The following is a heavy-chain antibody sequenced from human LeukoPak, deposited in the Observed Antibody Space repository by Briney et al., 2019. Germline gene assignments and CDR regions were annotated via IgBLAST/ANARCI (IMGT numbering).Heavy chain of an antibody. Sequence: PGGSLRLSCAASGFTFSSYAMSWVRQGPGKGLEWVSTITGSGGNTYYADSVKGRFTISRDNAKSTLYLQMNSLRAEDTAVYYCARGGDGSNIYWYFDLWGRGTLVTVSS. D-gene: IGHD5-24*01. J-gene: IGHJ2*01. CDR2: ITGSGGNT. CDR1: GFTFSSYA. V-gene: IGHV3-23*01. CDR3: ARGGDGSNIYWYFDL.